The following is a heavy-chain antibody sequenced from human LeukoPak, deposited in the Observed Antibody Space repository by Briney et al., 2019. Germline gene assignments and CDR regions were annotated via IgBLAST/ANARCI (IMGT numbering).Heavy chain of an antibody. J-gene: IGHJ1*01. V-gene: IGHV3-33*01. CDR3: ARVSEDYSSGWYEEYFQY. D-gene: IGHD6-19*01. CDR2: IWYDGSKK. CDR1: GFTFSRYG. Sequence: GGSLRLSCAASGFTFSRYGMHWVRQAPGKGLEWVAVIWYDGSKKNYADFVKGRFTISRDNSKNTLNLQMTSLRAEDTAVYYCARVSEDYSSGWYEEYFQYWGQGTLVIVSS.